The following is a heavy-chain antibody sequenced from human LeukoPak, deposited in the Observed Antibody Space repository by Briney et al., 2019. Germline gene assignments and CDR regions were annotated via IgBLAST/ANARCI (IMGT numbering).Heavy chain of an antibody. CDR3: ARHFDN. J-gene: IGHJ4*02. V-gene: IGHV4-39*01. CDR2: ISYGGST. CDR1: GVSIITTSYD. Sequence: SETLSLTCTVSGVSIITTSYDWGWIRQPPGKGLEWIGSISYGGSTDYNPSLKSRVTLSLHASKNQFSLRVSSVTAADTAVYYCARHFDNWGQGTLVTVSS.